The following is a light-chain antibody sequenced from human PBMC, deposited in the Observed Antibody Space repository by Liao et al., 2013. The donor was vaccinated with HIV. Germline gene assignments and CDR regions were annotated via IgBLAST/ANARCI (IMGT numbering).Light chain of an antibody. CDR2: QDS. V-gene: IGLV3-1*01. CDR3: QAWDSSTAV. J-gene: IGLJ1*01. Sequence: SYELTQPPSVSVSPGQTAKITCSGDALAKQYTYWYQQKPGQSPVLVIYQDSKRPSGIPERFSGSNSGNTATLTISGTQAMDEADYYCQAWDSSTAVFGTGTKVTRP. CDR1: ALAKQY.